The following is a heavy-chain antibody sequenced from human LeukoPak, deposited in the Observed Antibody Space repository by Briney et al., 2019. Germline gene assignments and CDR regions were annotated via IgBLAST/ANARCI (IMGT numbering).Heavy chain of an antibody. J-gene: IGHJ6*03. Sequence: ASVKVSCKASGGTFSSYAISWVRQAPGQGLEWMGGIIAIFGSSNYAQKFQGRVMITADESTSTAYMELSSLSSEDTAVYYCARSSPFYCSSSSCYTSNYYYYMDVWGKGTTVTVSS. CDR1: GGTFSSYA. CDR2: IIAIFGSS. D-gene: IGHD2-2*02. CDR3: ARSSPFYCSSSSCYTSNYYYYMDV. V-gene: IGHV1-69*13.